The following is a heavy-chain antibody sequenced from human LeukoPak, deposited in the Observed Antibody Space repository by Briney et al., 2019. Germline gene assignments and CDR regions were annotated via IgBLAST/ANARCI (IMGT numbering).Heavy chain of an antibody. CDR1: GFTFSRYA. Sequence: GGALRLSCLASGFTFSRYAMHWVRQALGKGLEYVTAISSNGGSTYYADSVKGRFTISRDNSRNTLHLQMSSLRVEDTAVYYCVKDSSSGSYFDYWGQGTLVTVSS. CDR3: VKDSSSGSYFDY. J-gene: IGHJ4*02. CDR2: ISSNGGST. D-gene: IGHD3-10*01. V-gene: IGHV3-64D*06.